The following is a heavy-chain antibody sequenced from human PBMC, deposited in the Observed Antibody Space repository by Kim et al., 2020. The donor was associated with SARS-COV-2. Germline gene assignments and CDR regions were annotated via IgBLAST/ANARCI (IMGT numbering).Heavy chain of an antibody. CDR3: ARLGVGATYYFDY. D-gene: IGHD1-26*01. J-gene: IGHJ4*02. V-gene: IGHV5-51*01. Sequence: YSPSFQGQVTISADKSISTAYLQWSSLKASDTAMYYCARLGVGATYYFDYWGQGTLVTVSS.